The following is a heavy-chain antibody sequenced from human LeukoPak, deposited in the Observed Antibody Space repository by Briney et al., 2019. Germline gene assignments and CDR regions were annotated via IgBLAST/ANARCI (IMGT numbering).Heavy chain of an antibody. D-gene: IGHD3-9*01. CDR1: GFTFSSYW. Sequence: PGGSLRLSCAASGFTFSSYWMHWVRQAPGKGLVWVSRINSDGSSTSYADSVKGRFTISSDNAKNTLYLQMNSLRAEDTAVYYCARVSHLRYFDWLLDDVDAFDIWGQGTMVTVSS. CDR3: ARVSHLRYFDWLLDDVDAFDI. CDR2: INSDGSST. V-gene: IGHV3-74*01. J-gene: IGHJ3*02.